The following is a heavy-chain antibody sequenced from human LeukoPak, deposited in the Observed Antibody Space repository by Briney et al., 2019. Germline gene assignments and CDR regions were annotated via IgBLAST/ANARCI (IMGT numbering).Heavy chain of an antibody. D-gene: IGHD6-19*01. V-gene: IGHV4-34*01. Sequence: PSETLSLTCAVSGGPFSNYYWRWVRQSPRQGLEWIGEINHSGYTNYNPSLKSRVTMSIDTSKNQFSLTLTSVTAADAGVYYCTRAVAGHPDWGQGTLVTVSS. CDR2: INHSGYT. CDR1: GGPFSNYY. J-gene: IGHJ4*02. CDR3: TRAVAGHPD.